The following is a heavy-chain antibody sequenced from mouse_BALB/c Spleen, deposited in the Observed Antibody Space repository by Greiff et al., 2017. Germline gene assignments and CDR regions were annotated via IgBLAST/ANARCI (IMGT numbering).Heavy chain of an antibody. CDR1: GFNIKDTY. D-gene: IGHD1-1*01. CDR2: IDPANGNT. V-gene: IGHV14-3*02. CDR3: VLYYYGSSVDY. J-gene: IGHJ2*01. Sequence: VQLQQSGAELVKPGASVKLSCTASGFNIKDTYMHWVKQRPEQGLEWIGRIDPANGNTKYDPKFQGKATITADTSSNTAYLQLSSLTSEDTAVYYCVLYYYGSSVDYWGQGTTLTVSS.